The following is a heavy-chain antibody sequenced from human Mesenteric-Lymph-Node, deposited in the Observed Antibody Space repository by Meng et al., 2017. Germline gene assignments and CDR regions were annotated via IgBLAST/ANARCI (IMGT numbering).Heavy chain of an antibody. CDR2: IYSGGST. CDR1: GFTVSSNY. J-gene: IGHJ4*02. Sequence: GGSLRLSCAASGFTVSSNYMSWVRQAPGKGLEWVSVIYSGGSTYYADSVKGRFTISRHNSKNPLYLQMNSLRAEDTAVYYCARGGYSYGYGFDYWGQGTLVTVSS. D-gene: IGHD5-18*01. V-gene: IGHV3-53*04. CDR3: ARGGYSYGYGFDY.